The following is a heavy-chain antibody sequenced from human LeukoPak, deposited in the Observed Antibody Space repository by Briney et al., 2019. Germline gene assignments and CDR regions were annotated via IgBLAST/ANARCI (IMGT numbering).Heavy chain of an antibody. CDR3: ARGQGYSYGSPFDY. D-gene: IGHD5-18*01. Sequence: GGSLRLSCAASGFSFSDYYMGWLRQAPGKGLECVSHISSSGSTIYYADSVKGRFTISRDNAKNSLYLQMNSLRAEDTAVYYCARGQGYSYGSPFDYWGQGTLVTLSS. CDR1: GFSFSDYY. V-gene: IGHV3-11*04. J-gene: IGHJ4*02. CDR2: ISSSGSTI.